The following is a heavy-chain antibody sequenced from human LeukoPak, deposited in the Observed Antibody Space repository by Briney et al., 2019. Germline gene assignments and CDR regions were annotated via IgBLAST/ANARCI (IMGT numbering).Heavy chain of an antibody. V-gene: IGHV3-48*03. CDR3: ARWRKDFWSGSGGMDV. CDR2: ISSSGSTI. CDR1: GFTFSSYE. D-gene: IGHD3-3*01. Sequence: PGGSLRLSCAASGFTFSSYEMNWVRQAPGKGLEWVSYISSSGSTIYYADSVKGRFTISRDNAKNSLYLQMNSLRAEDTAVYYCARWRKDFWSGSGGMDVWGQGTTVTVSS. J-gene: IGHJ6*02.